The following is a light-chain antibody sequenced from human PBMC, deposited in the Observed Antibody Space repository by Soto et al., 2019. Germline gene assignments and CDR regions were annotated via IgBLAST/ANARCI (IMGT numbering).Light chain of an antibody. CDR3: QQRSNWPPT. V-gene: IGKV3-11*01. CDR2: DAS. CDR1: QSVSSY. J-gene: IGKJ1*01. Sequence: EIVLTQSPATLSLSPGERATISCSASQSVSSYLAWYQQKPGQAPRLLIYDASNRATGIPARFSGSGSGTDFTLTISSLEPEDVAVYYCQQRSNWPPTFGQGTKVEIK.